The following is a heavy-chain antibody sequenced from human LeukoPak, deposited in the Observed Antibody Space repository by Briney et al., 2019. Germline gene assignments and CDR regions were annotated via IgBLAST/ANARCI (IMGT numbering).Heavy chain of an antibody. CDR1: GFTFSDYY. CDR3: GRDRIAAAGNNY. V-gene: IGHV3-11*01. J-gene: IGHJ4*02. CDR2: ISSSGSTI. D-gene: IGHD6-13*01. Sequence: GGSLRLSCAASGFTFSDYYMSWIRQAPGKGLEWASYISSSGSTIYYADSVKGRFTISRDNAKNSLYLQMNSLRAEDTAVYYCGRDRIAAAGNNYWGQGTLVNVSS.